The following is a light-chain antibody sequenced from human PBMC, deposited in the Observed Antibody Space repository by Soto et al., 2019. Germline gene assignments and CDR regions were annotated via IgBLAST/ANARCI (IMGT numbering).Light chain of an antibody. CDR3: LQDYDYPRS. V-gene: IGKV1-6*02. Sequence: AIQMTQSPSSLSASVGDTVTITCRASQGIRNDLGWYQQKPGKAPKVLIYTASSLQTGVPSRFSGSGSGTDFTLTITSLQPEDFATYYCLQDYDYPRSFGQGTTVEIK. CDR1: QGIRND. CDR2: TAS. J-gene: IGKJ1*01.